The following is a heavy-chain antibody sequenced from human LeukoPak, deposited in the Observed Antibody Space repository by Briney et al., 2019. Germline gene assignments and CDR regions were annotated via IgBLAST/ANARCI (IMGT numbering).Heavy chain of an antibody. J-gene: IGHJ4*02. V-gene: IGHV3-48*03. Sequence: QPGGSLRLSCAASGFTFSSYEMNWVRQAPGKGLEWVSYISSSGSTIYYADSVKGRFTISRDNAKNALYLQMNSLRAEDTAVYYCARDGPYDSSGYFDSWGQGTLVTVSS. CDR2: ISSSGSTI. CDR1: GFTFSSYE. CDR3: ARDGPYDSSGYFDS. D-gene: IGHD3-22*01.